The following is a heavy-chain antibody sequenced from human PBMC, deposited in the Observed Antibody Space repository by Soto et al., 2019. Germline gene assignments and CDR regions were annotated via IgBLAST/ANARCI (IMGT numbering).Heavy chain of an antibody. CDR2: INAGNGNT. D-gene: IGHD2-15*01. CDR1: GYTFTSYA. V-gene: IGHV1-3*01. J-gene: IGHJ5*02. CDR3: AREGMWYQFYWFDP. Sequence: ASVKVSCKASGYTFTSYAMHWVRPAPGQRLEWMGWINAGNGNTKYSQKFQGRVTITRDTSASTAYMELSSLRSEDTAVYYCAREGMWYQFYWFDPWGQGTLVTVSS.